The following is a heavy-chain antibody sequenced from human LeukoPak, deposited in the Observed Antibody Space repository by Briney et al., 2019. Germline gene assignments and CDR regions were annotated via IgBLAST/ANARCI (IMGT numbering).Heavy chain of an antibody. Sequence: GGSLRLSCAASGFTLSNYWMMHWVRQDPGKGLAWVARIRDNGRDTNYADSVKGRFIVSRDSARNTMYLQMKRLRVEDTAVYXXXXXXXXXXHDWYFDLWGPGTLVTVSS. J-gene: IGHJ2*01. V-gene: IGHV3-74*01. CDR2: IRDNGRDT. CDR3: XXXXXXXXHDWYFDL. CDR1: GFTLSNYW.